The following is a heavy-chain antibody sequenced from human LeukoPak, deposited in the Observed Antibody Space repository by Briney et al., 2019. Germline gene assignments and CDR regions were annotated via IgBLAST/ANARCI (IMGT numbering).Heavy chain of an antibody. Sequence: ASVKVSCKASGYTFTGYYMHWVRQAPGQGLEWVGWINPNSGGTNYAQKFQGRVTMTRDTSISTAYMELSRLRSDDTAVYYCAREGVQAVVVAATGSFDYWGQGTLVTVSS. CDR3: AREGVQAVVVAATGSFDY. D-gene: IGHD2-15*01. J-gene: IGHJ4*02. V-gene: IGHV1-2*02. CDR1: GYTFTGYY. CDR2: INPNSGGT.